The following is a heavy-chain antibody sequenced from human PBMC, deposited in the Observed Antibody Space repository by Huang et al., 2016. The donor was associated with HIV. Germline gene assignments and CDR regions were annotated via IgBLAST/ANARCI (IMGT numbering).Heavy chain of an antibody. CDR3: AKGGSAAAVLDF. CDR1: GFTLSSYG. V-gene: IGHV3-30*18. J-gene: IGHJ4*02. D-gene: IGHD6-13*01. Sequence: QVQLVESGGGVVQPGRSLRISCAASGFTLSSYGMHWVRQALGKGLEWVAVISYDGKTKYYADSVKGRFSISRDNSKTTVYLQLNSLRVEDTAVYYCAKGGSAAAVLDFWGQGTLVTVSS. CDR2: ISYDGKTK.